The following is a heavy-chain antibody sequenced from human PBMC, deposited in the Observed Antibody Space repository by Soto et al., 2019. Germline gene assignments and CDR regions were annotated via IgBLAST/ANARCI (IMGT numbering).Heavy chain of an antibody. CDR1: GGSISSYY. V-gene: IGHV4-59*01. J-gene: IGHJ5*02. CDR2: IYYSGST. D-gene: IGHD4-4*01. CDR3: ARMTTEFNWFDP. Sequence: PSETLSLTCTVSGGSISSYYWSWIRQPPGKGLEWIGYIYYSGSTNYNPSLKSRVTISVDTSKNQFSLKLSSVTAADTAVYYCARMTTEFNWFDPWGQGTLVTVSS.